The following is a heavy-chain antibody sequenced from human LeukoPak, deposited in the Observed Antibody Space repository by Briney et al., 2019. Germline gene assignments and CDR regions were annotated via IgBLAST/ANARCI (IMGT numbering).Heavy chain of an antibody. CDR2: IYYSGST. D-gene: IGHD3-10*01. V-gene: IGHV4-61*01. CDR3: ARVSTVRGVITP. J-gene: IGHJ5*02. CDR1: GYSISSGYY. Sequence: SETLSLTCTVSGYSISSGYYWSWIRQPPGKGLEWIGYIYYSGSTNYNPSLKSRVTISVDTSKNQFSLKLSSVTAADTAVYYCARVSTVRGVITPWGQGTLVTVSS.